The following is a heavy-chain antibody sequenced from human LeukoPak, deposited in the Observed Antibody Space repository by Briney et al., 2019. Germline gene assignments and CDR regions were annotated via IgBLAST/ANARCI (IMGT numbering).Heavy chain of an antibody. V-gene: IGHV1-2*02. D-gene: IGHD1-26*01. J-gene: IGHJ4*02. CDR3: ARVIFHHPTSTVEWWDLPTLYFDY. CDR2: INPKSGGT. CDR1: GYTFTGYY. Sequence: ASVKVSCKSSGYTFTGYYIHWIRQAPGQGLEWMGWINPKSGGTNYAQKFQGRVTMTRDTPISTAYMELSRLRYDDTAVYYCARVIFHHPTSTVEWWDLPTLYFDYWGQGTLVTVSS.